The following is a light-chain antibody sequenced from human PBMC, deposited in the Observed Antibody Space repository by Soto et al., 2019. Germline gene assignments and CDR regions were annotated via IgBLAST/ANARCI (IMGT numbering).Light chain of an antibody. CDR2: GAS. Sequence: EIVLTQSPGTLSLSPGERATLSCRASQSVSSSYLAWYQQKPGQAPRLLIYGASSRATGIPDRFSGSGSGTDFTVTISRLEPEYGGVDYCQQYGSSPRTFGQGTKVEIK. CDR3: QQYGSSPRT. V-gene: IGKV3-20*01. CDR1: QSVSSSY. J-gene: IGKJ1*01.